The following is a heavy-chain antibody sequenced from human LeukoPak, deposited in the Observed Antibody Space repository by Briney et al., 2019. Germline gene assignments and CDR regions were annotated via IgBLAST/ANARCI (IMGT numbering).Heavy chain of an antibody. V-gene: IGHV1-24*01. D-gene: IGHD6-13*01. Sequence: GASVKVSCKVSGYTLTELSMHWVRQAPGKGLEWMGGFDPEDGETIYAQKFQGRVTVTEDTSTDTAYMELSSLRSEDTAVYYCATFSSSFNYFDYWGQGTLVTVSS. CDR3: ATFSSSFNYFDY. CDR1: GYTLTELS. CDR2: FDPEDGET. J-gene: IGHJ4*02.